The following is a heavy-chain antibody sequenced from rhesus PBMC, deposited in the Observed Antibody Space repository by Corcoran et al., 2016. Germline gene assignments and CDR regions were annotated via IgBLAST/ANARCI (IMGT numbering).Heavy chain of an antibody. CDR2: INSGGGRT. J-gene: IGHJ4*01. CDR3: ARDYPYSWNLGYFDY. Sequence: EVQLVESGGGLAKPGGSLRLSCAAFGFTFSSYWMNWVRQTPGKGLEWISAINSGGGRTYSSDSVKGRFTISRDNSKNMLYLQMNNLKLEDTAVYYCARDYPYSWNLGYFDYWGQGVLVTVSS. V-gene: IGHV3S42*01. D-gene: IGHD1-1-1*01. CDR1: GFTFSSYW.